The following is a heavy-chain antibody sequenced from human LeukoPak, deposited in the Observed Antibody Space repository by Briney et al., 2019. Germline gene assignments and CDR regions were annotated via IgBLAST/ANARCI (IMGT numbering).Heavy chain of an antibody. CDR3: ARVNEYSSSSGGPINYYHYMDV. V-gene: IGHV4-59*01. J-gene: IGHJ6*03. CDR1: GGPISSYY. D-gene: IGHD6-6*01. Sequence: SETLSLTCTVSGGPISSYYWSWIRQPPGKGLEWIGYINYIGSTNYNPSLKSRVTILVNTYKNHFSLKLISVTTADTAVYYCARVNEYSSSSGGPINYYHYMDVWGKGTTVTVSS. CDR2: INYIGST.